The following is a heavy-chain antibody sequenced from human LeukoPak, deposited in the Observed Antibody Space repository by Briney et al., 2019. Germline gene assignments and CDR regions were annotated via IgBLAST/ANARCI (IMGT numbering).Heavy chain of an antibody. J-gene: IGHJ4*02. CDR3: ARMVRGWWYFDY. Sequence: SVKVSCKASGGTFSSYAISWVRQAPGQGLEWMGAIIPIFGTANYAQKFQGRVTITTDESTSTAYMELSSLRSEDTAVYYCARMVRGWWYFDYWGQGTLVTVSS. V-gene: IGHV1-69*05. CDR2: IIPIFGTA. CDR1: GGTFSSYA. D-gene: IGHD2-8*02.